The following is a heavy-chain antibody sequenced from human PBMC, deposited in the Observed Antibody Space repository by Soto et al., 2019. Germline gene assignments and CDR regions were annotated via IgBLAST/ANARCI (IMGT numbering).Heavy chain of an antibody. V-gene: IGHV3-30*18. Sequence: GGSLRLSCAASGFTFSSYGMHWVRQAPGKGLEWVAVISYDGSNKYYADSVKGRFTISRDNSKNTLYLQMNSLRAEDTAVYYCAKDVYSNYPSWIDPWGQGTLVTVSS. D-gene: IGHD4-4*01. CDR2: ISYDGSNK. CDR3: AKDVYSNYPSWIDP. J-gene: IGHJ5*02. CDR1: GFTFSSYG.